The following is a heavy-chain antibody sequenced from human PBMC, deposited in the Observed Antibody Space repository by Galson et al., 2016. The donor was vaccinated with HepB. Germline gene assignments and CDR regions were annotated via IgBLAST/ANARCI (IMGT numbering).Heavy chain of an antibody. Sequence: ATLSLTCTVSGDSITKYYWTWIRQPPGKGLEWIGFFSDSGSTSHNPSLNSRVTMSVDTSKSQFSLKLSSVTAADTAVYYCVRWAVPDLEAFDIWGQGTVVTVSP. CDR3: VRWAVPDLEAFDI. CDR1: GDSITKYY. J-gene: IGHJ3*02. V-gene: IGHV4-59*08. CDR2: FSDSGST. D-gene: IGHD6-19*01.